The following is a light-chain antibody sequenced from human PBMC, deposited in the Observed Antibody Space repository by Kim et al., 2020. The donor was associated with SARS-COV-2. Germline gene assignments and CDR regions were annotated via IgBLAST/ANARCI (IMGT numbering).Light chain of an antibody. CDR3: QHSYTTPYT. Sequence: DIQMTQSPSSLSASVGDRATITCRASQTISSYLNWYQQKPGKAPKLLIYAASSLQSGVPSRFSGSGSGTDFTLTITSLQPEDFATYYCQHSYTTPYTFGQGTKLEI. CDR1: QTISSY. V-gene: IGKV1-39*01. CDR2: AAS. J-gene: IGKJ2*01.